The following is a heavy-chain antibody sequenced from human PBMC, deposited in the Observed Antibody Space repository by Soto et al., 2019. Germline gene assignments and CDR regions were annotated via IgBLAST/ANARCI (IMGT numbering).Heavy chain of an antibody. J-gene: IGHJ3*02. CDR1: GGYISSYY. D-gene: IGHD1-26*01. CDR3: ARDRFSLIVGATTGAFDI. CDR2: IYSSGTT. V-gene: IGHV4-59*01. Sequence: AETLSLTCTVSGGYISSYYWSWIRQPPGKGLDYIGYIYSSGTTNYNPSLKSRVTISVDTSKNQFSLKLSSVTAADTAVYYCARDRFSLIVGATTGAFDIWGQGTMVTVS.